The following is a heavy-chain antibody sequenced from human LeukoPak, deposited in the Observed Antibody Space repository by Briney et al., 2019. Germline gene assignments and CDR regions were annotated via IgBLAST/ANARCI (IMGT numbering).Heavy chain of an antibody. D-gene: IGHD1-26*01. CDR3: ARSRWELDADY. CDR2: INPASGVT. J-gene: IGHJ4*02. Sequence: ASVKVSCKASGYSFATKYMHWVRQAHGQGLEWMGWINPASGVTHYAQKLQGRVTMSRDTSITTAYMELTGLISDDTAIYYCARSRWELDADYWGQGTLVTVSS. V-gene: IGHV1-2*02. CDR1: GYSFATKY.